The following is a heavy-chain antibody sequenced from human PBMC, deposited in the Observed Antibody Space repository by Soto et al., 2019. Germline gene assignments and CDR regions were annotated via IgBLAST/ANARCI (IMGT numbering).Heavy chain of an antibody. CDR3: ATHSMTYDFRSGAVKVASDI. CDR1: GFTFSSYA. CDR2: VSDSGDTS. Sequence: CGSLRLSWAASGFTFSSYAIAWVRLDPGQGLEWVSGVSDSGDTSYYADSVKGRFTISRDNSKNTVYLQMNSLRAEDTAVYYCATHSMTYDFRSGAVKVASDIWAEESMVTVSS. J-gene: IGHJ3*02. V-gene: IGHV3-23*01. D-gene: IGHD3-3*01.